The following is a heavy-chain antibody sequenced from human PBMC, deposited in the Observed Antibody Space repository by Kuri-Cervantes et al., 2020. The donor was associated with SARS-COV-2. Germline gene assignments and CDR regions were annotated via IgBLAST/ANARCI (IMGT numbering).Heavy chain of an antibody. CDR1: GGSISSYY. Sequence: SETLSLTCTVSGGSISSYYWSWIRQPPGKGLEWIGYIYYSGSTNYNPSLKSRVTVSVDTSKNQFSLKLSSVTAADTAVYYCARTSSGYYYYFDYWGQGTLVTVSS. V-gene: IGHV4-59*08. J-gene: IGHJ4*02. D-gene: IGHD3-22*01. CDR2: IYYSGST. CDR3: ARTSSGYYYYFDY.